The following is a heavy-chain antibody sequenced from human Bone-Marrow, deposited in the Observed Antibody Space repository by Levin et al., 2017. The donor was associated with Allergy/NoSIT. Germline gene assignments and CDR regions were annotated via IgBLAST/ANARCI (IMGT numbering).Heavy chain of an antibody. CDR2: IYYSGST. V-gene: IGHV4-31*03. CDR1: GGSISSGGYY. Sequence: SETLSLTCTVSGGSISSGGYYWSWIRQHPGKGLEWIGYIYYSGSTYYNPSLKSRVTISVDTSKNQFSLKLSSVTAADTAVYYCARGARLRFWRIDYWGQGTLVTVSS. CDR3: ARGARLRFWRIDY. J-gene: IGHJ4*02. D-gene: IGHD5-12*01.